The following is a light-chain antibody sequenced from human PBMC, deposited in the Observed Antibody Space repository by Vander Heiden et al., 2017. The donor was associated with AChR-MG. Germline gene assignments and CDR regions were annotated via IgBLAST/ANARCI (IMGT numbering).Light chain of an antibody. Sequence: DIQMTQSPSTLSASVGDRVTITCRASQSISSWLAWYQQKPGKAPKLLIYDASSLESGVPSRFSGSGSGTEFTLTISSLQPDDFATYYCQQDNSYPPFGGGTKVEIK. J-gene: IGKJ4*01. V-gene: IGKV1-5*01. CDR3: QQDNSYPP. CDR1: QSISSW. CDR2: DAS.